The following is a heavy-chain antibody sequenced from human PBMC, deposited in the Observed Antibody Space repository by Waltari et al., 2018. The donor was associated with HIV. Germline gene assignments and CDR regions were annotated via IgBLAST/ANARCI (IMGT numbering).Heavy chain of an antibody. CDR1: GGSISSSSYY. V-gene: IGHV4-39*07. Sequence: QLQLQESGPGLVKPSETLSLTCTVSGGSISSSSYYWGWIRQPPGKGLEWIGSIYYSGSTYYNPSLKSRVTISVDTSKNQFSLKLSSVTAADTAVYYCARVRMIVVYGMDVWGQGTTVTVSS. CDR3: ARVRMIVVYGMDV. CDR2: IYYSGST. J-gene: IGHJ6*02. D-gene: IGHD3-22*01.